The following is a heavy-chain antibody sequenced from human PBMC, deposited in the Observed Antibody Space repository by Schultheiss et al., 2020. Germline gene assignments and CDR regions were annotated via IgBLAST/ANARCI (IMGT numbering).Heavy chain of an antibody. CDR3: ARVMAVMGYYDSSGPADY. CDR1: VGSMSEASYY. J-gene: IGHJ4*02. Sequence: SETLSLTCTVSVGSMSEASYYWSWIRQPAGKGLEWIGRMYTIGGTNYNPSLKSRVTISVDKSKNQFSLKLSSVTAADTAVYYCARVMAVMGYYDSSGPADYWGQGTLVTVSS. V-gene: IGHV4-61*02. D-gene: IGHD3-22*01. CDR2: MYTIGGT.